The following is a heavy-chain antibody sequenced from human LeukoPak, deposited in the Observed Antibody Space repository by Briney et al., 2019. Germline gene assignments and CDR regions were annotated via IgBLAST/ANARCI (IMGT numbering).Heavy chain of an antibody. J-gene: IGHJ4*02. CDR2: ISYDGSNK. CDR1: GFTSSSYA. D-gene: IGHD6-19*01. CDR3: ERDLGTHSSGWYVVDY. V-gene: IGHV3-30*19. Sequence: GGSLRLSCAASGFTSSSYAMHWVRQAPGKGLEWVAVISYDGSNKYYADSVKGRFTISRDNSKNTLYLQMNSLRAEDTAVYYCERDLGTHSSGWYVVDYWGQGTLVTVSS.